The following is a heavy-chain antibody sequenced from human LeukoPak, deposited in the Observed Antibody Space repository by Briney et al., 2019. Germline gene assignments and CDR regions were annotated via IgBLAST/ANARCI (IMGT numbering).Heavy chain of an antibody. D-gene: IGHD3-10*01. CDR3: ARGRERLWFRDLSGVDFDY. V-gene: IGHV4-34*01. CDR1: GGSFSSYY. J-gene: IGHJ4*02. Sequence: SETLSLTCAVYGGSFSSYYWSWLRQPPGKGLEWVGEINHSGSTNYNPSLKSRVTISVDTSKNQFSLKLSSVTAADTAVYYCARGRERLWFRDLSGVDFDYWGQGTLVTVSS. CDR2: INHSGST.